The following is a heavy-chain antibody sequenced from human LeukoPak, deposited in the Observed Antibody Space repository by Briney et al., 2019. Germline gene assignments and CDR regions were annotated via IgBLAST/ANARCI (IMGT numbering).Heavy chain of an antibody. CDR3: ARDYSYGLSYYYYMDV. Sequence: ASVKVSCKASGGTFSSYAISWVRQAPGQGLEWMGIINPSGGSTSYAQKFEGRVTMTRDMSTSTVYMELSSLRSEDTAVYYCARDYSYGLSYYYYMDVWGKGTTVTVSS. V-gene: IGHV1-46*01. J-gene: IGHJ6*03. D-gene: IGHD5-18*01. CDR2: INPSGGST. CDR1: GGTFSSYA.